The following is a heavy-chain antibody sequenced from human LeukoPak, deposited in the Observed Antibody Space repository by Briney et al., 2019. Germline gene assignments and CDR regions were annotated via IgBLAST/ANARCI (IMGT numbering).Heavy chain of an antibody. J-gene: IGHJ4*02. CDR2: IKQDGSEK. CDR3: ARDTYYYDSSGLY. CDR1: GFTFSSYW. Sequence: GGSLRLSCAASGFTFSSYWMSWVRQAPGKGLEWVANIKQDGSEKYYVDSVKGRFTISRDNSKNTLYLQMNSLRAEDTAVYYCARDTYYYDSSGLYWGQGTLVTVSS. V-gene: IGHV3-7*03. D-gene: IGHD3-22*01.